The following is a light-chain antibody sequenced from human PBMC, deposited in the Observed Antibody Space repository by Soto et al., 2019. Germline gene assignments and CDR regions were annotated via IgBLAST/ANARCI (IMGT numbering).Light chain of an antibody. CDR3: QQYSKWPIT. CDR2: GIS. J-gene: IGKJ5*01. V-gene: IGKV3-15*01. CDR1: QSVNSN. Sequence: NVLTQSPGTLSLSPGESATLSCRASQSVNSNYLAWYQQHPGQPPRLLIYGISTRATGIPARFSGSGSGTEFSLTISSLQSEDFAVYYCQQYSKWPITFGQGTRLEIK.